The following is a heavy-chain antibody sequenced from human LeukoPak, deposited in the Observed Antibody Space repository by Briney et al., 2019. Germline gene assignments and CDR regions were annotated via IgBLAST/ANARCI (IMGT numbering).Heavy chain of an antibody. J-gene: IGHJ4*02. Sequence: GASVKVSCKASGYTFTGYYMHWVRQAPGQGLEWMGWINPNSGGTNYAQKFQGWVTMTRDTSISTAYMELSRLRSDDTAVYYCARAGDSSGYYYEYFDYWGQGTLVTVSS. D-gene: IGHD3-22*01. CDR2: INPNSGGT. V-gene: IGHV1-2*04. CDR3: ARAGDSSGYYYEYFDY. CDR1: GYTFTGYY.